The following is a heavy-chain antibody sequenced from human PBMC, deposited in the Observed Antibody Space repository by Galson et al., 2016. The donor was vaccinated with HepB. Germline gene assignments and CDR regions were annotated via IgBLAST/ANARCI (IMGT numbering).Heavy chain of an antibody. CDR3: ARGDRHSSSWWGFDY. CDR2: ISGSDGST. V-gene: IGHV3-23*01. CDR1: GFTFSSYA. J-gene: IGHJ4*02. Sequence: SLRLPCAASGFTFSSYAMSWVRQAPGKGLEWVSAISGSDGSTYYADSVKGRFTISRDNAKNSLYLQMDSLSAEDTAVYYCARGDRHSSSWWGFDYWGQGTLVTVSS. D-gene: IGHD6-13*01.